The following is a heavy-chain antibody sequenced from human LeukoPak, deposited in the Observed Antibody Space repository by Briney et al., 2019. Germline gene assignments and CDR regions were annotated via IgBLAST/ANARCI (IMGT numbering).Heavy chain of an antibody. D-gene: IGHD1-26*01. CDR2: ISWNSGSI. Sequence: PGGSLRLSCAASGFTFDDYAMHWVRQAPGKGLEWVSGISWNSGSIGYADSVKGRFTISRDNAKNSLYLQMNSLRAEDMALYYCAASGSPYWYFDLWGRGTLVTVSS. CDR1: GFTFDDYA. V-gene: IGHV3-9*03. J-gene: IGHJ2*01. CDR3: AASGSPYWYFDL.